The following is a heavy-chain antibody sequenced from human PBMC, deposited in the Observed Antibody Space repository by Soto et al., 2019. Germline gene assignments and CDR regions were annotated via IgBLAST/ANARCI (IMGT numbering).Heavy chain of an antibody. CDR3: ARTPQDDYDRDWFDP. J-gene: IGHJ5*02. V-gene: IGHV4-30-4*01. Sequence: SETLSLTCTVSGGSISSGDYYWSWIRQPPGKGLECIGYIYYSGSTYYNPSLKSRVTISVDTSKNQFSLKLSSVTAADTAVYYCARTPQDDYDRDWFDPWGQGTLVTVSS. CDR1: GGSISSGDYY. D-gene: IGHD4-17*01. CDR2: IYYSGST.